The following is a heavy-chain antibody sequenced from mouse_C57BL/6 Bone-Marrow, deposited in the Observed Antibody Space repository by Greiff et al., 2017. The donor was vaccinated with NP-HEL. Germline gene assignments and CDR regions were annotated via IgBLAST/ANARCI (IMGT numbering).Heavy chain of an antibody. D-gene: IGHD2-3*01. V-gene: IGHV5-15*01. CDR1: GFTFSDYG. CDR2: ISNLAYSI. Sequence: EVQGVESGGGLVQPGGSLKLSCAASGFTFSDYGMPWVRQAPRRGPEWVAFISNLAYSIYYADTVTGRFTISRENAKNTLYLKMGSLRSEDTAMYYCARSNGYSAWFAYWGQGTLVTVSA. J-gene: IGHJ3*01. CDR3: ARSNGYSAWFAY.